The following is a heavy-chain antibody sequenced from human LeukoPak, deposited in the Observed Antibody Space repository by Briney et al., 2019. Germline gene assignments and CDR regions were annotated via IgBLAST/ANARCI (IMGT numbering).Heavy chain of an antibody. CDR2: INPEKRDT. CDR3: ARKGRGPNHPLDF. Sequence: ASVKVSCKASGYTFTGYAIHWVRQAPGQGPEWMGWINPEKRDTDYAYKFQGRVTMTSDTSLSTAYMELSSLRSDDTAVYYCARKGRGPNHPLDFWGQGTLVTVSS. J-gene: IGHJ4*01. D-gene: IGHD1-14*01. V-gene: IGHV1-2*02. CDR1: GYTFTGYA.